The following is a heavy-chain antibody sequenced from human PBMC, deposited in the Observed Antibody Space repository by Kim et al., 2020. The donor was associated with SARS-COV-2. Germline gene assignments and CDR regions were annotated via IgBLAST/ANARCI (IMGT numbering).Heavy chain of an antibody. D-gene: IGHD3-3*02. Sequence: GGSLRLSCAASGFTVSSNYMSWVRQAPGKGLEWVSVIYSGGSTYYADSVKGRFTISRDNSKNTLYLQMNSLRAEDTAVYYCARDQVLATKNYYYYYGMDVWGQGTPVTVSS. J-gene: IGHJ6*02. CDR2: IYSGGST. CDR1: GFTVSSNY. V-gene: IGHV3-53*01. CDR3: ARDQVLATKNYYYYYGMDV.